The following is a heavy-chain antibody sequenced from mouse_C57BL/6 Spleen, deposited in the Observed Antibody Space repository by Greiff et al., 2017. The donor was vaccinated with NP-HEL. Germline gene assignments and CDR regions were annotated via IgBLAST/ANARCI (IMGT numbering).Heavy chain of an antibody. Sequence: QVQLQQPGAELVKPGASVKLSCKASGYTFTSYWMQWVKQRPGQGLEWIGEIDPSDSYTNYNQKFKGKATLTVDTSSSTAYMQLSSLTSEDSAVYYCARDGSTRYYFDYWGQGTTLTVSS. D-gene: IGHD1-1*01. J-gene: IGHJ2*01. CDR1: GYTFTSYW. CDR3: ARDGSTRYYFDY. V-gene: IGHV1-50*01. CDR2: IDPSDSYT.